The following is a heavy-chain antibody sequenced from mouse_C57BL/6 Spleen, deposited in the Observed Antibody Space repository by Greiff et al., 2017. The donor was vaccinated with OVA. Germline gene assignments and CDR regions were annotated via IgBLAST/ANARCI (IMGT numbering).Heavy chain of an antibody. CDR3: ARQDYFDY. Sequence: EVQGVESGGDLVKPGGSLKLSCAASGFTFSSYGMSWVRQTPDTRLEWVATISSGGSYTYYPDSVKGRFTISRDNAKNTLYLQMSSLKSEDTAMYYCARQDYFDYWGQGTTLTVSS. CDR1: GFTFSSYG. J-gene: IGHJ2*01. V-gene: IGHV5-6*01. CDR2: ISSGGSYT.